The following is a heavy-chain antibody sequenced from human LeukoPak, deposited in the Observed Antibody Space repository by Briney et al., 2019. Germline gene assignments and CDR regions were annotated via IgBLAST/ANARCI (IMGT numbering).Heavy chain of an antibody. CDR3: AVGDSSGFGGFDY. J-gene: IGHJ4*02. Sequence: PSETLSLTCTVSGGSISSYYWSWIRQPPGKGLEWLGYIYYSGSTNYNPSLKSRVTISVDTSKNQFSLKLSSVTAADTAVYCCAVGDSSGFGGFDYWGQGTLVTVSS. CDR1: GGSISSYY. D-gene: IGHD3-22*01. V-gene: IGHV4-59*08. CDR2: IYYSGST.